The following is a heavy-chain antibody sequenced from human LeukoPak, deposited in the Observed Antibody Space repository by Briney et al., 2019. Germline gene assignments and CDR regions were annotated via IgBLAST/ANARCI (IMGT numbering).Heavy chain of an antibody. CDR3: ARAKGTIDW. CDR2: IYYSGST. J-gene: IGHJ4*02. V-gene: IGHV4-59*06. D-gene: IGHD1-26*01. CDR1: GGSISSYY. Sequence: DPSETLSLTCTVSGGSISSYYWSWIRQPPGKGLEWIGYIYYSGSTYYNPSLKSRVTISVDTSKNQFSLKLSSVTAADTAVYYCARAKGTIDWWGQGTLVTVSS.